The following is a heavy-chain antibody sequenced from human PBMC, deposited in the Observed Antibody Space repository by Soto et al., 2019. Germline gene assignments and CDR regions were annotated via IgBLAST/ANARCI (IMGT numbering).Heavy chain of an antibody. V-gene: IGHV4-59*01. CDR3: ARILPPGHFDY. CDR1: GGSLTNYY. CDR2: IYYTGST. Sequence: SSETLSLTCTVSGGSLTNYYWTWIRQPPGKGLEWIGYIYYTGSTSYNPSLNSRVTISVDTSRNQFSLELTSVTAADTAIYYCARILPPGHFDYCGQGMQVTVSS. J-gene: IGHJ4*02.